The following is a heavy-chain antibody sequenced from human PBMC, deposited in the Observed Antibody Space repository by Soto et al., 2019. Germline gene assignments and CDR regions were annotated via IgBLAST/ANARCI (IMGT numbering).Heavy chain of an antibody. Sequence: QVHLVQSGAEVKKPGSSVKVSCKASGGNFRSESINWVRQAPGQGLEWMGGIIPFFGTSDYAQKFQGRLTIPADESTNTAYMELRGLRSQDKAWYYCARGHEFGVNSDAYDIWGQGTLVIVSS. CDR3: ARGHEFGVNSDAYDI. CDR2: IIPFFGTS. V-gene: IGHV1-69*12. CDR1: GGNFRSES. J-gene: IGHJ3*02. D-gene: IGHD3-10*01.